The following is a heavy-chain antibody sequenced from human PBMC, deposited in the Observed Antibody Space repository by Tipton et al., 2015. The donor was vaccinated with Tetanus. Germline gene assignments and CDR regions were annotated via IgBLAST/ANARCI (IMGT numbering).Heavy chain of an antibody. V-gene: IGHV4-59*08. CDR3: ARHPPPYYYGSGSYLDY. J-gene: IGHJ4*02. Sequence: TLSLTCTVSGGSISPNYWSWIRQPPGKGLEWIGQMSYSGGANYNPYLNSRVTISVDTSKNQFSLRLSSVTAADTAVYFCARHPPPYYYGSGSYLDYWGQGTPVTVSS. CDR1: GGSISPNY. CDR2: MSYSGGA. D-gene: IGHD3-10*01.